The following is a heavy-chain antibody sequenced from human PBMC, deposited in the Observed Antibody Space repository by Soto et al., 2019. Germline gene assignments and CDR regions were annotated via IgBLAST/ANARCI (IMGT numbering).Heavy chain of an antibody. CDR3: ARQRTTVVTQAYFDH. CDR2: IYYSGST. D-gene: IGHD2-21*02. CDR1: GGSISSYY. Sequence: SETLSLTCTVSGGSISSYYWSWIRQPPGKGLEWIGYIYYSGSTNYNPSLKSRVTISVDTSKNQFSLKLSSVTATDTAVYYCARQRTTVVTQAYFDHWGQGALVTVSS. V-gene: IGHV4-59*08. J-gene: IGHJ4*02.